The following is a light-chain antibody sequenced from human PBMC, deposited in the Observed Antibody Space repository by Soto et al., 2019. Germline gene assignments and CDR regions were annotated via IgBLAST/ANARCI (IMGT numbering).Light chain of an antibody. CDR2: DVS. CDR1: SSVVGGYNY. CDR3: SSYTSSSPRV. Sequence: SVLTQPAPGSGSPGPSITISCPGTSSVVGGYNYVSWYQQHPGKAPKLMIYDVSNRPSGVSNRFSGSKSGNTASLTISGLQAEDEADYYCSSYTSSSPRVFGTGTKVTVL. J-gene: IGLJ1*01. V-gene: IGLV2-14*01.